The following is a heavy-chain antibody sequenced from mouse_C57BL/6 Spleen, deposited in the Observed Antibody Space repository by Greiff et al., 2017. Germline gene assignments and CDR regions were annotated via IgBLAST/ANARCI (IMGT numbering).Heavy chain of an antibody. V-gene: IGHV5-9-1*02. Sequence: DVMLVESGEGLVKPGGSLKLSCAASGFTFSSYAMSWVRQTPEKRLEWVAYISSGGDYIYYADTVKGRFTISRDNARNTLYLQMSSLKSEDTAMYYCTRGWDSSGYYFDYWGQGTTLTVSS. CDR2: ISSGGDYI. CDR1: GFTFSSYA. D-gene: IGHD3-2*02. CDR3: TRGWDSSGYYFDY. J-gene: IGHJ2*01.